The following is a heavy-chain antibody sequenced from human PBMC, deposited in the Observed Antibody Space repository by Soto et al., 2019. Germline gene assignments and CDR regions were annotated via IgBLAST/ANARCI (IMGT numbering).Heavy chain of an antibody. V-gene: IGHV4-34*01. Sequence: SETLSLTCAVYGGSFSGYYWSWIRQPPGKGLEWIGEINHSGSTNYNPSLKSRVTISVDTSKNQFSLKLSSVTAADTAVYYCASQQWIGNWFDPWGQGTLVTVSS. CDR1: GGSFSGYY. D-gene: IGHD6-19*01. CDR2: INHSGST. CDR3: ASQQWIGNWFDP. J-gene: IGHJ5*02.